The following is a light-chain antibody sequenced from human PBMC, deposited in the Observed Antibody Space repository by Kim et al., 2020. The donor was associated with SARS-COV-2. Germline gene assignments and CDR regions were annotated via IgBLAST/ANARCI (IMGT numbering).Light chain of an antibody. CDR2: RAS. CDR3: QQFDTWPRT. J-gene: IGKJ1*01. CDR1: QSIGDN. Sequence: EVVMTQSPATLSLSPGEPATLSCRASQSIGDNVAWYQQIPGQAPRLLIYRASTRATDIPGRFVGSGSGTEFTLTITSLQSEDFAVYYCQQFDTWPRTFGQGTKVDIK. V-gene: IGKV3-15*01.